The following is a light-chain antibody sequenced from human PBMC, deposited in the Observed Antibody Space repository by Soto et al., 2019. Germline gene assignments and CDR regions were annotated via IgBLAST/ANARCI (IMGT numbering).Light chain of an antibody. CDR1: SSDVGGYNY. Sequence: QSALTQPASVSGSPGQSITISCTGTSSDVGGYNYVSWYQQHPGKAPKLMIYDVSNRPSGVSNRFSGSKSGNTASLTISGLQAEDEADYYGSSYTSRSTLLVFGGGTKVTVL. CDR2: DVS. CDR3: SSYTSRSTLLV. J-gene: IGLJ2*01. V-gene: IGLV2-14*01.